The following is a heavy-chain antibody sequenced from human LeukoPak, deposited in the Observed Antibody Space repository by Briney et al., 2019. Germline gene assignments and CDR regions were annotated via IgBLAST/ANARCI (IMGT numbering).Heavy chain of an antibody. Sequence: ASVKVSCKASGYTFTSYGISWVRQAPGQGLEWMGWISAYNGNTNYAQKLQGRVTMTTDTSTSTAYMELRSLRSDDTAVYYCARDGSMITFGGVIVTIDYWGQGTLVTVSS. CDR1: GYTFTSYG. J-gene: IGHJ4*02. V-gene: IGHV1-18*01. CDR2: ISAYNGNT. D-gene: IGHD3-16*02. CDR3: ARDGSMITFGGVIVTIDY.